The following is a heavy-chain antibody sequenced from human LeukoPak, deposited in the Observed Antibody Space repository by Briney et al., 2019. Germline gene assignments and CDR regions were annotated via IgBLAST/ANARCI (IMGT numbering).Heavy chain of an antibody. CDR3: ARSEFDYYYYYGMDV. CDR1: GFTFSSYA. CDR2: ISYDGSNK. Sequence: PGRSLRLSCAASGFTFSSYAMHWVRQAPGKGLEWEAVISYDGSNKYHADSVKGRFTISRDNSKNTLYLQMNSLRAEDTAVYYCARSEFDYYYYYGMDVWGQGTTVTVSS. D-gene: IGHD3-10*01. V-gene: IGHV3-30-3*01. J-gene: IGHJ6*02.